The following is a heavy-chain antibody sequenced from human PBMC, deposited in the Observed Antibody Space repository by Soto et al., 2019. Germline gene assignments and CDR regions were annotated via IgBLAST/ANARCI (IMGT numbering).Heavy chain of an antibody. V-gene: IGHV6-1*01. CDR3: ARDGMGANTGGHRIDY. J-gene: IGHJ4*02. Sequence: SQTLSLTGAISGDSVSSNSAAWNWSRQSPSRGLEWLGRTYYRSKWYNDYAVSVKSRITINPDTSKNQFSLQLNSVTPEDTAVYYCARDGMGANTGGHRIDYRAQGTLVTVSS. CDR2: TYYRSKWYN. CDR1: GDSVSSNSAA. D-gene: IGHD1-26*01.